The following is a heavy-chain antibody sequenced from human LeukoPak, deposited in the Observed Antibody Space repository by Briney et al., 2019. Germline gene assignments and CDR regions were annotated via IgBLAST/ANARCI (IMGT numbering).Heavy chain of an antibody. Sequence: SGPALVKPTQTLTLTCTFPGFSLSTSGMCVSWIRQPPGKALEWLARIDWDDDKYYSTSLKTRLTISKDTSKNQVVLTMTNMDPVDTATYYCARMGSSSWYSSYYYYMDVWGKGTTVTVSS. CDR2: IDWDDDK. J-gene: IGHJ6*03. CDR3: ARMGSSSWYSSYYYYMDV. V-gene: IGHV2-70*11. D-gene: IGHD6-13*01. CDR1: GFSLSTSGMC.